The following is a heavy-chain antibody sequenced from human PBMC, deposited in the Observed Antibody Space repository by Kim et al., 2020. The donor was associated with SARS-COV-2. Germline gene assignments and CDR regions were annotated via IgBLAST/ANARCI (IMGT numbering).Heavy chain of an antibody. V-gene: IGHV1-69*13. J-gene: IGHJ6*02. CDR1: GGTFSSYA. CDR3: ARGDIVVVQAPDYYYYGMDV. Sequence: SVKVSCKASGGTFSSYAISWVRQAPGQGLEWMGGIIPIFGTANYAQKFQGRVTITADESTSTAYMELSSLRSEDTAVYYCARGDIVVVQAPDYYYYGMDVWGQGTTVTVSS. D-gene: IGHD2-2*01. CDR2: IIPIFGTA.